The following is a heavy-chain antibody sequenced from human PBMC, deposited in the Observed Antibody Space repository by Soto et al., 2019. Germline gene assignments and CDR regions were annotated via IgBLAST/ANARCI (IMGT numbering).Heavy chain of an antibody. V-gene: IGHV3-74*01. D-gene: IGHD1-26*01. CDR3: AGVYRRPQPTNSGSYFHYYYGMDV. J-gene: IGHJ6*02. CDR1: GFTFSSYW. Sequence: PGGSLSLSCAASGFTFSSYWMHWVRQAPGKGLVWVSRINSDGSSTSYADSVKGRFTISRDNAKNTLYLQMNSLRAEDTAVYYCAGVYRRPQPTNSGSYFHYYYGMDVWGQGTTVTVSS. CDR2: INSDGSST.